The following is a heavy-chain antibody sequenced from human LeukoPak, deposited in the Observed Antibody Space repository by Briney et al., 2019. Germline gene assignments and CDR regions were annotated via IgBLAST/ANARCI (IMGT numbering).Heavy chain of an antibody. V-gene: IGHV5-51*01. CDR2: IYPGDSNT. CDR1: GYSFTSYW. Sequence: GESLKIACKGSGYSFTSYWIGWVRQMPGKGLEWMGIIYPGDSNTRYSLSFQGQVTISADKSISTAYLQWSSLRASDTAMYYCARHIGYYDSSGYLDNWFDPWGQGTLVTVSS. D-gene: IGHD3-22*01. CDR3: ARHIGYYDSSGYLDNWFDP. J-gene: IGHJ5*02.